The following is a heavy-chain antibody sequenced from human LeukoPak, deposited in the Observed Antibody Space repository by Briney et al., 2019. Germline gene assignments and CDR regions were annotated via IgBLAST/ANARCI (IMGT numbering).Heavy chain of an antibody. J-gene: IGHJ4*02. V-gene: IGHV3-23*01. CDR2: ISDSGGVT. CDR3: AKGRMTYCSSTSCYRTFDY. Sequence: GGSLRLSXAASGFTFSSYAMSWVRQAPGKGMEWVSIISDSGGVTYYADSVKGRFTISRDNSKNTLYLQMNSLRAEDTAVYYCAKGRMTYCSSTSCYRTFDYWGQGIQVTVSP. D-gene: IGHD2-2*01. CDR1: GFTFSSYA.